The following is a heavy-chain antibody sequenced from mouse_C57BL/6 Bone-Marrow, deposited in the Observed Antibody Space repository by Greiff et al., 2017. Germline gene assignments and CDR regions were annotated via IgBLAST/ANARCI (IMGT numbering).Heavy chain of an antibody. J-gene: IGHJ1*03. D-gene: IGHD1-1*01. CDR3: ARDYGSSYWYFDV. CDR2: IYPRAGSH. V-gene: IGHV1-85*01. Sequence: VQLQQSGPELVKPGASVKLSCKASGYTFTSYDINWVKQRPGQGLEWIGWIYPRAGSHKYNEKFKGKATLTVDTSSSTAYMELHSLTSEDSAVYVCARDYGSSYWYFDVWGTGTTVTVSS. CDR1: GYTFTSYD.